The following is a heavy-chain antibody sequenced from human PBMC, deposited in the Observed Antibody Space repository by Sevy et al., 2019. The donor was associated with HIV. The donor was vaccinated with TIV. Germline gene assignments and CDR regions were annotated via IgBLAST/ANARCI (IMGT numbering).Heavy chain of an antibody. Sequence: ASVKVSCKASGYTFTSYDINWVRQATGQGLEWMGWMNPNSGNTGYAQKFQGRVTMTRNTSISTAYMELSSLRSEDTAVYYCARVASSSPSEGYYYGMDVWGQGTTVTVSS. D-gene: IGHD6-13*01. CDR1: GYTFTSYD. CDR2: MNPNSGNT. J-gene: IGHJ6*02. V-gene: IGHV1-8*01. CDR3: ARVASSSPSEGYYYGMDV.